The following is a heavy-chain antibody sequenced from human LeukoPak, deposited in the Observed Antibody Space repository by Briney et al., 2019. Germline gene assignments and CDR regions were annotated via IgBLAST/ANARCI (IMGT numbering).Heavy chain of an antibody. J-gene: IGHJ4*02. CDR1: GYTFTSFG. D-gene: IGHD3-9*01. CDR2: SSASNGNT. Sequence: GASVKVSCKASGYTFTSFGITWVRQAPGHGLEWVGWSSASNGNTKYAQKFQGRVAMTTDTSTSTDYMELSSLRSDDTAVYYCARVNSPYYNILTGYFYWGQGTLVTVSS. CDR3: ARVNSPYYNILTGYFY. V-gene: IGHV1-18*01.